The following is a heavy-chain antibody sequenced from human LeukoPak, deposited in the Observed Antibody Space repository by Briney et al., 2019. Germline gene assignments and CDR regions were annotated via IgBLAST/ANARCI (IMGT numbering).Heavy chain of an antibody. CDR1: GFTVSSNY. CDR3: ARKGEMATITENYYFDY. J-gene: IGHJ4*02. Sequence: PGGSLRLSCAASGFTVSSNYMSWVRQAPGKGLEWVSVIYSGGSTYYADSVKGRFTISRDNSKNTLYLQMNSLRAEDTAVYYCARKGEMATITENYYFDYWGQGTLVTVSS. CDR2: IYSGGST. D-gene: IGHD5-24*01. V-gene: IGHV3-53*01.